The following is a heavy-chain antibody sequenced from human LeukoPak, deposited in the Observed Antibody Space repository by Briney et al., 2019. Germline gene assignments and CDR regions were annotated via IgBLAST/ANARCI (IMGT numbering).Heavy chain of an antibody. Sequence: DPGGSLRLSCAASGFTFTDAWMSWVRQAPGKGLEWIGRIKSKTDGETTDYAAPVKGRFTISRDDSKNTVYLQMNSLRTEDTAVYYCGDLLTPLGDDYWGQGTLVTVSS. J-gene: IGHJ4*02. CDR1: GFTFTDAW. V-gene: IGHV3-15*01. CDR2: IKSKTDGETT. D-gene: IGHD3-9*01. CDR3: GDLLTPLGDDY.